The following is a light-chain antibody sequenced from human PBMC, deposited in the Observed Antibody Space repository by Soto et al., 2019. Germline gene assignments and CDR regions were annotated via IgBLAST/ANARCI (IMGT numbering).Light chain of an antibody. CDR3: QQYDNFPRAIN. V-gene: IGKV1-33*01. CDR1: QSIGRF. Sequence: DIQMTQSPSTLSASVGDRVTITCRASQSIGRFLAWYQHQPGKAPKLLIYDASNLETGVPSRFSGSGSGTDFTFTISSLQPEDIATYYCQQYDNFPRAINFGQGTRLEI. CDR2: DAS. J-gene: IGKJ5*01.